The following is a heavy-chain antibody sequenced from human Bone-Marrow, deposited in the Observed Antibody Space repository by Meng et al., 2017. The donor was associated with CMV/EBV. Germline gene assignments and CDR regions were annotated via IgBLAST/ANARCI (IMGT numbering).Heavy chain of an antibody. V-gene: IGHV3-74*01. CDR2: INSDGSST. D-gene: IGHD3-3*01. J-gene: IGHJ6*02. CDR1: GFTFSSYW. Sequence: GGPLRLSCAASGFTFSSYWMHWVRQAPGKGLVWVSRINSDGSSTSYADSVKGRFTISRDNAKNTLYLQMNSLRAEDTAVYYCARDRRWVFGVVIYPYGMDVWGQGTTVTVSS. CDR3: ARDRRWVFGVVIYPYGMDV.